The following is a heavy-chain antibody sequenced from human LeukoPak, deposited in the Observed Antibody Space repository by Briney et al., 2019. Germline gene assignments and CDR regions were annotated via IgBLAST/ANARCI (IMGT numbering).Heavy chain of an antibody. V-gene: IGHV4-59*08. Sequence: PSETLSLTCTVSSGSISSYYWSWIRQPPGKGLEWIGYIYYSGNTNYNPSLKSRVTISVDTSKNQFSLKLSSVTAADTAVYYCARLAIAVVSDAFDIWGQGTVVTVSS. CDR1: SGSISSYY. CDR3: ARLAIAVVSDAFDI. CDR2: IYYSGNT. D-gene: IGHD3-22*01. J-gene: IGHJ3*02.